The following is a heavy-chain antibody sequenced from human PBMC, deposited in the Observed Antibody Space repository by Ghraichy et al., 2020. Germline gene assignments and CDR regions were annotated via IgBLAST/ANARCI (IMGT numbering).Heavy chain of an antibody. Sequence: SETLSLTCTVSGGSISSYYWSWIRQPPGKGLEWIGYIYYSGSTNYNPSLKSRVTISVDTSKNQFSLKLSSVTAADTAVYYCARRSEWQYYFDSWAQGTLVAVSS. CDR1: GGSISSYY. V-gene: IGHV4-59*08. D-gene: IGHD3-10*01. CDR2: IYYSGST. J-gene: IGHJ4*02. CDR3: ARRSEWQYYFDS.